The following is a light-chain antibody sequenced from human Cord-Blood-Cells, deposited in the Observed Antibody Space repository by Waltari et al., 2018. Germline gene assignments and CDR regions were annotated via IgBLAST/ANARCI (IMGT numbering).Light chain of an antibody. CDR2: STS. Sequence: QTVVTQEPSLTVSPGGTVTLTCASSTGAVTSAYYPNWFQQKPGQAPRALIYSTSNNHSWTPARFSGSLLGGKAALTLSGVQPEDEAEYYCLLYYGGAQLVFGGGTKLTVL. V-gene: IGLV7-43*01. CDR3: LLYYGGAQLV. J-gene: IGLJ3*02. CDR1: TGAVTSAYY.